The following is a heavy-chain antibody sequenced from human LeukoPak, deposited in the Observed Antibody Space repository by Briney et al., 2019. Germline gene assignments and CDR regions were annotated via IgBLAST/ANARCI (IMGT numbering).Heavy chain of an antibody. CDR2: YIPIFGSA. J-gene: IGHJ4*02. CDR1: GDTFSRYV. D-gene: IGHD3-10*01. Sequence: ASVKVSCKASGDTFSRYVIFWVRQAPGQGLEWMGEYIPIFGSANYAQQFQDRVTITTDESTSTAYMDLSRLKYEDTAVYYCASHIYDSGSYGDNWGQGTLVTVSS. V-gene: IGHV1-69*05. CDR3: ASHIYDSGSYGDN.